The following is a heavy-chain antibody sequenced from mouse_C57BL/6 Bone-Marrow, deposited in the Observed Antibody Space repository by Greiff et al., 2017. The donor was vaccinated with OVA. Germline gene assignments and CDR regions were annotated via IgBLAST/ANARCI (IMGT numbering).Heavy chain of an antibody. D-gene: IGHD1-1*01. Sequence: VQLQQSVAELVRPGASVKLSCTASGFNIKNTYMHWVKQRPEQGLEWIGRLDPANGNTKYAPQFPGKATITADTSSNTAYLQLSSLTSEDTAIYYCARRGTYGSSYWYFDVWGTGTTVTVSS. CDR3: ARRGTYGSSYWYFDV. J-gene: IGHJ1*03. CDR2: LDPANGNT. CDR1: GFNIKNTY. V-gene: IGHV14-3*01.